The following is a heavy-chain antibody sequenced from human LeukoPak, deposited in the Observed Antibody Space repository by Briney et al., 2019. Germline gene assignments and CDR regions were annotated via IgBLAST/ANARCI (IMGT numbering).Heavy chain of an antibody. D-gene: IGHD2-2*01. J-gene: IGHJ4*02. CDR1: GFTFSSYA. V-gene: IGHV3-23*01. CDR3: AKSLWGHCSSTSCYAGVDY. Sequence: GGALRLSCAASGFTFSSYAMSWVRQAPGKVLEWVSAISGSGGSTYYADSVKGRFTISRDNSKNTLYLQMNSLRAQDTAVYYCAKSLWGHCSSTSCYAGVDYWGQGTLVTVSS. CDR2: ISGSGGST.